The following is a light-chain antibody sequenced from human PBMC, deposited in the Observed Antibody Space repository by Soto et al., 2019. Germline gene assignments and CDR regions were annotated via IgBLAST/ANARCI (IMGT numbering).Light chain of an antibody. CDR1: QLFSSN. CDR3: HQYNNWPRT. Sequence: EIVMMQSPATLSVPPGESVTLSCRASQLFSSNLAWYQHKPGQAPRLLIYGVSSRDTGVPDRFSGSASGTEFTLTISSLQSEDFAVYYCHQYNNWPRTFGQGTRLEIK. V-gene: IGKV3-15*01. CDR2: GVS. J-gene: IGKJ5*01.